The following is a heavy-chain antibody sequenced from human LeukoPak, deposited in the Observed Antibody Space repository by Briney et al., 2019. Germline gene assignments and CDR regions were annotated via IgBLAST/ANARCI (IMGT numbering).Heavy chain of an antibody. V-gene: IGHV3-7*01. D-gene: IGHD5-24*01. CDR3: ARDEYRSRWLHP. CDR2: IKGDGSEK. Sequence: PGGTLRLSCAASGFTFSSYWMSWVRLAPGKGLEGVADIKGDGSEKLYADSVRGRFTISRDNAHNSVHLQMTSLRAEDTAVYHCARDEYRSRWLHPWGQGTLVTVTS. J-gene: IGHJ5*02. CDR1: GFTFSSYW.